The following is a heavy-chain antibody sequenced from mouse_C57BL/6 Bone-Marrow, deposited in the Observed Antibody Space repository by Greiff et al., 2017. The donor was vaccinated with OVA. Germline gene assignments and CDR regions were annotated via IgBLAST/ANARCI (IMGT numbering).Heavy chain of an antibody. CDR1: GFTFSDYY. J-gene: IGHJ3*01. CDR2: ISNGGGST. V-gene: IGHV5-12*01. Sequence: EVKLVESGGGLVQPGGSLKLSCAASGFTFSDYYMYWVRQTPEKRLEWVAYISNGGGSTYYPDTVKGRFTISRDNAKNTLYLQMSRLKSEDTAMYYCARLDYGLSWFAYWGQGTLVTVSA. D-gene: IGHD1-2*01. CDR3: ARLDYGLSWFAY.